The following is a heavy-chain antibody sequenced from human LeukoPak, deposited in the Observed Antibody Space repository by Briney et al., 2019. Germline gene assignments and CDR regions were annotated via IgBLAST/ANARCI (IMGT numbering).Heavy chain of an antibody. V-gene: IGHV3-30*02. CDR1: GFTFSSYG. D-gene: IGHD2-21*01. J-gene: IGHJ4*02. CDR2: IRYDGSNK. CDR3: AKAPVTACSGAYCYPFDY. Sequence: GGSLRLSCAASGFTFSSYGMHWVRQAPGKGLEWVAFIRYDGSNKYYADSVKGRFTISRDNSKNTLYLQMNRLRAEDAAVYYCAKAPVTACSGAYCYPFDYWGQGTLVTVSS.